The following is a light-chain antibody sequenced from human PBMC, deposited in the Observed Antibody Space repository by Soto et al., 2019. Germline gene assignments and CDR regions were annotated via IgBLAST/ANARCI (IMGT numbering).Light chain of an antibody. J-gene: IGLJ2*01. CDR1: TSNIGSSF. V-gene: IGLV1-47*01. CDR3: AAWDDSLSVVV. CDR2: GNN. Sequence: QSVLTQPPSTSGTPGQRVTISCSGSTSNIGSSFVYWYQQFPGMAPKLLIFGNNQRPSGVPARFSGSKSGASASLAISGLRSDDGADYYCAAWDDSLSVVVFGGGTKLTVL.